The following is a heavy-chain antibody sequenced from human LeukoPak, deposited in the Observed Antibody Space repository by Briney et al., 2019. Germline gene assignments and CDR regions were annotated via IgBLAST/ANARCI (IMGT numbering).Heavy chain of an antibody. CDR3: ARFRYSGYEGAFDI. V-gene: IGHV3-11*01. Sequence: GGSLRLSCAASGFTFSDYYMSWIRQAPGKGLEWVSYISSSGSTIYYADSVKGRFTISRDNAKNSLYLQMNSLRAEDTAVYYRARFRYSGYEGAFDIWGQGTMVTVSS. CDR2: ISSSGSTI. D-gene: IGHD5-12*01. CDR1: GFTFSDYY. J-gene: IGHJ3*02.